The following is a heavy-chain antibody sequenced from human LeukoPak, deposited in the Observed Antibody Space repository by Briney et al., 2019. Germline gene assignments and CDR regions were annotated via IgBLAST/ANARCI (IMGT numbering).Heavy chain of an antibody. J-gene: IGHJ3*02. CDR2: INHSGST. CDR3: ARVISRSSGSYAFDI. CDR1: GGSFSGYY. Sequence: SETLSLTCAVYGGSFSGYYWSWIRQPPGKGLEWSGEINHSGSTNYNPSLKSRVTISVDTSKNQFSLKLSSVTAADTAVYYCARVISRSSGSYAFDIWGQGTMVTVSS. V-gene: IGHV4-34*01. D-gene: IGHD3-22*01.